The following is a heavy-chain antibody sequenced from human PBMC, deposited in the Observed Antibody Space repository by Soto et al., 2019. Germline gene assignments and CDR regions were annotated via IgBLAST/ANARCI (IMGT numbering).Heavy chain of an antibody. Sequence: GGSLRLSCAASGFTFSSYSMNWVRQAPGKGLEWVSSISSSSSYIYYADSVKGRFTISRDNAKNSLYLQMNSLRAEDTAVYYCARDYIAAAGIGLHAFDIWRQGTMVTVSS. CDR2: ISSSSSYI. D-gene: IGHD6-13*01. V-gene: IGHV3-21*01. CDR1: GFTFSSYS. J-gene: IGHJ3*02. CDR3: ARDYIAAAGIGLHAFDI.